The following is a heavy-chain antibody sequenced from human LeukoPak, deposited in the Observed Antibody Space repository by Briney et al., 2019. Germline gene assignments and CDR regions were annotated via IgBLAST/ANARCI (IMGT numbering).Heavy chain of an antibody. CDR3: ARARGAVAIDY. J-gene: IGHJ4*02. D-gene: IGHD6-19*01. Sequence: SETLSLTCAVYVGSFSGYYWTWIRQPPGKGLEWIGEINHSGSTNYNPSLKSRVTVSVDTSKNQFSLKLTSVTAADTAVYYCARARGAVAIDYWGQGTLVTVSS. CDR2: INHSGST. CDR1: VGSFSGYY. V-gene: IGHV4-34*01.